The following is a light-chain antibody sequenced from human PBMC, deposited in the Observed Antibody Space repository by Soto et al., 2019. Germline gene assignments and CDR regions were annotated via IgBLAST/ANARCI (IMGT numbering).Light chain of an antibody. CDR3: KQTYSTLWT. J-gene: IGKJ1*01. CDR2: SVS. Sequence: DIQMTQSPSSLSASVGDRVTITCRASQNISKYLNWYHQKAGKAPNLLIYSVSTLESWVPSRFSGSGSGTEFTHTISSLQSEDFGSYYCKQTYSTLWTFGQGTKVDI. V-gene: IGKV1-39*01. CDR1: QNISKY.